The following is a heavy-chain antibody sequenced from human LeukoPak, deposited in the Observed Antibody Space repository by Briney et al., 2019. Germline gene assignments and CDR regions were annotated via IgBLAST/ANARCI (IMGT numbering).Heavy chain of an antibody. J-gene: IGHJ4*02. CDR2: ISSASNYI. Sequence: GGSLRLSCVASGFSFSYYSMIWVRQARGKGLEWVSSISSASNYISYADSLKGRFTISRDNAKTSLYLQMNSLRVEDTAVYYCARVDWNDRKYYSDYWGQGTLVTVSS. V-gene: IGHV3-21*01. D-gene: IGHD1-1*01. CDR3: ARVDWNDRKYYSDY. CDR1: GFSFSYYS.